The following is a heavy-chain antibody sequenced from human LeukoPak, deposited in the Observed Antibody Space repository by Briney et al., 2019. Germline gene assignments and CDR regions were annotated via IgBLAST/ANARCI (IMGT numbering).Heavy chain of an antibody. D-gene: IGHD1-1*01. J-gene: IGHJ4*02. CDR2: ISAYKGNT. V-gene: IGHV1-18*01. CDR1: GYTFTTYG. CDR3: ARDRDWNLDY. Sequence: ASVKVSCKASGYTFTTYGIGWGRQAPGQGLEWMGWISAYKGNTNYAQKFQGRVTMTTDTSTSTAYMELRSLTSDDPAVYYCARDRDWNLDYWGQGTLVTVSS.